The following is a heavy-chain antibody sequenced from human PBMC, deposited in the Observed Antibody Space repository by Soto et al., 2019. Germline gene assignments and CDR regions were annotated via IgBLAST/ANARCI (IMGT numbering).Heavy chain of an antibody. V-gene: IGHV1-2*02. CDR3: ARAVHTMIQGVRFRVDQ. J-gene: IGHJ4*02. CDR1: GYTFTAYY. CDR2: INPNGGGT. D-gene: IGHD3-10*01. Sequence: ASVKVSCKASGYTFTAYYIHWVRQAPGQGLEWMGWINPNGGGTNYAQRFQGRVTMTRDTSINTAYMELTRLTSDDTAVYYCARAVHTMIQGVRFRVDQWGQGALVTVSS.